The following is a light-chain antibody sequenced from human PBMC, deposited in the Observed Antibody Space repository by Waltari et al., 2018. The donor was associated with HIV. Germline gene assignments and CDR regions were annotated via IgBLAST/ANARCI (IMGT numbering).Light chain of an antibody. J-gene: IGLJ2*01. CDR2: DVS. CDR1: TSAVGGYKF. V-gene: IGLV2-11*01. CDR3: CSYAGSYTR. Sequence: QSALTQPRSVSGSPRQLLPFSCPGPTSAVGGYKFVSGYQPHPGKAPKLMIYDVSDRPPGVPGRFSGSKSGNTASLTISGLQAEDEADYYCCSYAGSYTRFGGGTKLTVL.